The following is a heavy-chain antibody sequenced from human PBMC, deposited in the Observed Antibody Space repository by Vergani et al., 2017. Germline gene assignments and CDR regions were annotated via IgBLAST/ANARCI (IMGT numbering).Heavy chain of an antibody. J-gene: IGHJ6*02. Sequence: QVQLQQWGAGLLKPSETLSLTCAVYGGSFSGYYWSWIRQPPGKGLEWIGEINHSESTNYNPSLKSRVTISVDTSKIQFSLKLSSVTAADTAVYYCARGLIVVVPAAHYYGMDVWGQGTTVTVSS. D-gene: IGHD2-2*01. V-gene: IGHV4-34*01. CDR3: ARGLIVVVPAAHYYGMDV. CDR2: INHSEST. CDR1: GGSFSGYY.